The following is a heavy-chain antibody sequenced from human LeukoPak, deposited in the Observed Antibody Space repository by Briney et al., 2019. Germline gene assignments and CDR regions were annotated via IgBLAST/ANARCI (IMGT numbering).Heavy chain of an antibody. V-gene: IGHV3-23*01. D-gene: IGHD3-22*01. J-gene: IGHJ3*02. CDR1: GFTFSTYA. Sequence: GGSLRLSCAASGFTFSTYAMSWVRQAPGKGLEWVSVISGSGASTYYADSVKGRFTISRDNSKNTLYLQMNSLRAEDTAVYYCAKNSGYRRAFDIWGQGTMVTVSS. CDR2: ISGSGAST. CDR3: AKNSGYRRAFDI.